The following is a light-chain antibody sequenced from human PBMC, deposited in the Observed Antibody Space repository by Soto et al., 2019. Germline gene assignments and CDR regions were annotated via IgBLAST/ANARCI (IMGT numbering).Light chain of an antibody. CDR3: QQYASARRT. V-gene: IGKV3-20*01. J-gene: IGKJ2*01. Sequence: ENVLTQSPGTLSLSPGERATLSCRASQSVSRNFLAWYQQKPGQAPRLLIYHASNRATGIPDRFSGSGSGTDFTLTSSSLEPEDFAMYYCQQYASARRTFGQGTNLEIK. CDR2: HAS. CDR1: QSVSRNF.